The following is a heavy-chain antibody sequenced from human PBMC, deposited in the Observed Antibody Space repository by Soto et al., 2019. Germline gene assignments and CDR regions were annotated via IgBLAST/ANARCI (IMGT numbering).Heavy chain of an antibody. D-gene: IGHD6-13*01. CDR2: IYYSGST. V-gene: IGHV4-39*01. Sequence: QLQLQESGPGLVKPSETLSLTCTVSGGSISSSSYYWGWIRQPPGKGLEWIGSIYYSGSTYYNPSLKSRVTISVDTSKNQFSLKLSSVTAADTAVYYCASSSSWYPLPGYWGQGTLVTVSS. CDR1: GGSISSSSYY. J-gene: IGHJ4*02. CDR3: ASSSSWYPLPGY.